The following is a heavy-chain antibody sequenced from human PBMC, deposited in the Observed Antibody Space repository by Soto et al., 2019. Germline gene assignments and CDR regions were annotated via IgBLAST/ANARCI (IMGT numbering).Heavy chain of an antibody. Sequence: PGGSLRLSCAAYGFTFRTYAMNWVRQAPGKGLEWVAVIVGDASSIDYADSVKGRFTISRDNSKNIMYLQMTSLKVEDTATYFCAKDLRPDGRYDLDYWGQATQVTVSS. V-gene: IGHV3-23*03. J-gene: IGHJ4*02. CDR2: IVGDASSI. CDR3: AKDLRPDGRYDLDY. CDR1: GFTFRTYA. D-gene: IGHD2-15*01.